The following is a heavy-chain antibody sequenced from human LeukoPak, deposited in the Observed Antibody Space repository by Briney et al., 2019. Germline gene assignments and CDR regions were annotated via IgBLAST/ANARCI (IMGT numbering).Heavy chain of an antibody. V-gene: IGHV3-30*02. CDR1: GFTFSSYS. CDR2: IRYDGSNK. J-gene: IGHJ4*02. Sequence: GGSLRLSCAASGFTFSSYSMNWVRQAPGKGLEWVAFIRYDGSNKYYADSVKGRFTISRDNSKNTLYLQMNSLRAEDTAVYYCAPGYCSGGSCYSFDYWGQGTLVTVSS. D-gene: IGHD2-15*01. CDR3: APGYCSGGSCYSFDY.